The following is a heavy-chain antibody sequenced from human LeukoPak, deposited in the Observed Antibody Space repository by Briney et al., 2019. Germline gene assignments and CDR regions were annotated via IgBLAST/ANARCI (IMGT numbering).Heavy chain of an antibody. CDR3: ARDLGAGASFLDY. D-gene: IGHD1-26*01. J-gene: IGHJ4*02. Sequence: GGSLRLSCAASGFSFSNHGMHWARQAPGKGLEWVAVMWSDGSYKFYAESVEGRFSISRDNSKNTLYLQMNSLRAEDTAVYFCARDLGAGASFLDYWGQGTLVTVSS. V-gene: IGHV3-33*01. CDR2: MWSDGSYK. CDR1: GFSFSNHG.